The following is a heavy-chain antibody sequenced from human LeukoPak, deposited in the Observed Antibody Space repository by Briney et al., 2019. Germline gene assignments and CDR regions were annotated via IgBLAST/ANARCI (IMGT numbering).Heavy chain of an antibody. V-gene: IGHV4-39*07. J-gene: IGHJ4*02. CDR1: GGSISSSSYY. CDR3: ARESGYYDSSGYYSPFVDY. D-gene: IGHD3-22*01. Sequence: PSETLSLTCTVSGGSISSSSYYWGWIRQPPGKGLEWIGSIYYSGSTYYNPSLKSRVTISVDTSKNQFSLKLSSVTAADTAVYYCARESGYYDSSGYYSPFVDYWGQGTLVTVSS. CDR2: IYYSGST.